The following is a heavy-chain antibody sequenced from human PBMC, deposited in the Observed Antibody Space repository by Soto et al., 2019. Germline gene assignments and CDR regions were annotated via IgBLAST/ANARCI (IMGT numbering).Heavy chain of an antibody. D-gene: IGHD3-22*01. Sequence: ASVKVSCKASGYTFTSYDINWVRQATGQGLEWMGWMNPNSGNTGYAQKFQGRVTMTRNTSIGTAYMELSSLRSEDTAVYYCARGGGYYDSSGYYSHFDYWGQGTLVTVSS. CDR1: GYTFTSYD. J-gene: IGHJ4*02. V-gene: IGHV1-8*01. CDR3: ARGGGYYDSSGYYSHFDY. CDR2: MNPNSGNT.